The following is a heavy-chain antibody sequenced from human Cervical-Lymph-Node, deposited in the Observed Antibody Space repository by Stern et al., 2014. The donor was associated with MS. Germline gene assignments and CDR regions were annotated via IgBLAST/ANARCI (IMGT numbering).Heavy chain of an antibody. J-gene: IGHJ6*02. D-gene: IGHD6-19*01. V-gene: IGHV1-46*01. CDR3: ARVAVAGTAYYYYGMDV. CDR1: GYTFTSYY. CDR2: INPSGGST. Sequence: VQLVQSGAEVKKPGASVKVSCKTSGYTFTSYYIHWVRQAPGQGLEWMGIINPSGGSTSYAQKFQDRVTMTRDTSTNTVYMELSSLRSDDTALYYCARVAVAGTAYYYYGMDVWGQGTTVTVSS.